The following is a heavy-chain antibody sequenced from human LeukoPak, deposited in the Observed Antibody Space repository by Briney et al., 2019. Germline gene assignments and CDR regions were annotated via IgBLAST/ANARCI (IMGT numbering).Heavy chain of an antibody. CDR2: ISYDGTNT. CDR3: AKDPSGLYGDLDY. V-gene: IGHV3-30*18. Sequence: PGGSLRLSCAASGFTFSSYGMHWVRKAPGKGLEWVAVISYDGTNTYYADSVKGRFTISRDNSKNTLYLQMNSLRAEDTAVYYCAKDPSGLYGDLDYWGQGTLVTISS. D-gene: IGHD4-17*01. CDR1: GFTFSSYG. J-gene: IGHJ4*02.